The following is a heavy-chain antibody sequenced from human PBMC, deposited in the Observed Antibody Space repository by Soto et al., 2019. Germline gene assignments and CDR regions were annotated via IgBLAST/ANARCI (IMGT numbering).Heavy chain of an antibody. V-gene: IGHV1-3*01. CDR1: GYTFIRYA. D-gene: IGHD3-3*01. CDR3: ARDQMTIYGVVSPSLDY. J-gene: IGHJ4*02. CDR2: INGENGNT. Sequence: VQLVQSGAEVKTPGASVKVSCQAFGYTFIRYAMHWVRQAPGQRLEWMGWINGENGNTRYSGNFQGRVTITRDTSASTGYMELSSLTSEDTALYYCARDQMTIYGVVSPSLDYWGQGTLVTVSP.